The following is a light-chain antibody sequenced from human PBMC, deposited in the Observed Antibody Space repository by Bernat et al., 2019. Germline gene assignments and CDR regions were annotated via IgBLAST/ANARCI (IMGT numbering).Light chain of an antibody. V-gene: IGKV1-39*01. J-gene: IGKJ2*01. CDR1: QGISSY. Sequence: DIQLTQSPSFLSASVGDRVTITCRARQGISSYLAWYQQKPGKAPKLLIYAASSLQSGVPSRFSGSGSGTDFTLTISSLQPEDFATYYCQQSYSTPPYTFGQGTKLEIK. CDR2: AAS. CDR3: QQSYSTPPYT.